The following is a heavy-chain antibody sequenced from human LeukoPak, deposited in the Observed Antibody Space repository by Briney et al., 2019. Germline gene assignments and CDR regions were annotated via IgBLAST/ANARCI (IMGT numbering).Heavy chain of an antibody. D-gene: IGHD6-13*01. CDR2: ISGSGGST. V-gene: IGHV3-23*01. Sequence: GGSLRLSCAASGFTFSSYAMSWVRQAPGKGLEWVSAISGSGGSTYYADSVKGRFTISRDNAKNSLYLQMNSLRAEDTAVYYCARYSSSWAYYFDYWGQGTLVTVSS. CDR1: GFTFSSYA. J-gene: IGHJ4*02. CDR3: ARYSSSWAYYFDY.